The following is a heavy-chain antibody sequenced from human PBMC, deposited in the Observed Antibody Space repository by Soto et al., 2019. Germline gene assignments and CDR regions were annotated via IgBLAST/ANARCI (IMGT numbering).Heavy chain of an antibody. CDR1: GDTFRNYA. V-gene: IGHV1-69*01. CDR2: IIPLYGTT. Sequence: QVQLVQSGAEVKKPGSSVRVSCEASGDTFRNYAISWVRQAPGHGLEWLGGIIPLYGTTNYAQKFQDRVTFTADGSTTTAYMDLSSLRKEDTAVYYCARDLGGCSAGSCRYNWFDLWGQGTLVTVSS. D-gene: IGHD2-15*01. J-gene: IGHJ5*02. CDR3: ARDLGGCSAGSCRYNWFDL.